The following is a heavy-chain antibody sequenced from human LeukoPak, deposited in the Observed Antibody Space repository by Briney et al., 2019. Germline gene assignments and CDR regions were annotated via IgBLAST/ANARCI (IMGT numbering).Heavy chain of an antibody. CDR2: MSGGGAYI. Sequence: GGSLRLSCAASGFTFSSYSMNWVRQAPGKGLEWVSSMSGGGAYIYYADSVRGRFTISRDNAKNSLYLQMNSLRAEDTAVYYCARAPVAGPCYFDFWGQGALVTVSS. J-gene: IGHJ4*02. D-gene: IGHD6-19*01. CDR1: GFTFSSYS. V-gene: IGHV3-21*01. CDR3: ARAPVAGPCYFDF.